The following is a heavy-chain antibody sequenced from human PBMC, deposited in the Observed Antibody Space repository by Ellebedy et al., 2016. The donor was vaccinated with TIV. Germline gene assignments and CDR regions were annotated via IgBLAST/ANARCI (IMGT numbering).Heavy chain of an antibody. CDR1: GLTFSSHA. Sequence: PGGSLRLSCAASGLTFSSHAMSWVRQAPGKGLEWVAGVNGGGLVIAYADSVKGRFTIPRDNSKNTLYLRMDGLKTEDTAVYYCTTEVIWFREFGDDYWGQGTLVTVSS. J-gene: IGHJ4*02. CDR2: VNGGGLVI. CDR3: TTEVIWFREFGDDY. V-gene: IGHV3-23*01. D-gene: IGHD3-10*01.